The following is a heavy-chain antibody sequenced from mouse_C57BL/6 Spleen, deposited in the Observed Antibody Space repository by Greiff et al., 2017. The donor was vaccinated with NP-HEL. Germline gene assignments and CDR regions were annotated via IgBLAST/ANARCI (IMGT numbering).Heavy chain of an antibody. V-gene: IGHV1-50*01. CDR2: IDPSDSYT. CDR1: GYTFTSYW. D-gene: IGHD2-3*01. Sequence: QVQLKQPGAELVKPGASVKLSCKASGYTFTSYWMQWVKQRPGQGLEWIGEIDPSDSYTNYNQKFKGKATLTVDTSSSTAYMQLSSLTSEDSAVYYCARRMGDYWGQGTSVTVSS. J-gene: IGHJ4*01. CDR3: ARRMGDY.